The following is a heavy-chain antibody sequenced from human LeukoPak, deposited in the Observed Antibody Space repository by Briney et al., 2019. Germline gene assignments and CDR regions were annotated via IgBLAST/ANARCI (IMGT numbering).Heavy chain of an antibody. CDR1: GYSFTSYW. D-gene: IGHD3-22*01. CDR3: ARMYYYDSSGYYSYYYGMDV. CDR2: IDPSDSYT. Sequence: GESLRISCKGSGYSFTSYWISWVRQMPGKGLEWMGRIDPSDSYTNYSPSFQGHVTISADKSISTAYLQWSSLKASDTAMYYCARMYYYDSSGYYSYYYGMDVWGQGTTVTVSS. J-gene: IGHJ6*02. V-gene: IGHV5-10-1*01.